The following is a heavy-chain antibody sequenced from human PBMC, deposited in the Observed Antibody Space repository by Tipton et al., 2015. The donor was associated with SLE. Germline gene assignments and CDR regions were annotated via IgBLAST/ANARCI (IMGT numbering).Heavy chain of an antibody. CDR1: GFTFGGYV. CDR2: IDWNAGNT. Sequence: SLRLSCAASGFTFGGYVVSWVRQGPGKGLEWVSGIDWNAGNTGYAGSVKGRFTISRDNAKNSLFLQMNSLRAEDTAFYYCARSTYGSGSWGPWGQGTLVTVSS. D-gene: IGHD3-10*01. J-gene: IGHJ5*02. CDR3: ARSTYGSGSWGP. V-gene: IGHV3-20*04.